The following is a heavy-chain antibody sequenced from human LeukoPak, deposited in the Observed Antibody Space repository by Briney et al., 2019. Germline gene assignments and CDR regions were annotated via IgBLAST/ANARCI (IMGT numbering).Heavy chain of an antibody. Sequence: QPGRSLRLSCAASGFTFSSYAMHWVRRAPGKGLEWVAVISYDGSNKYYADSVKGRFTISRDNSKNTLYLQMNSLRAGDTAVYYCARDRVRYSSSLYYFDYWGQGTLVTVSS. CDR1: GFTFSSYA. J-gene: IGHJ4*02. CDR3: ARDRVRYSSSLYYFDY. CDR2: ISYDGSNK. D-gene: IGHD6-13*01. V-gene: IGHV3-30*04.